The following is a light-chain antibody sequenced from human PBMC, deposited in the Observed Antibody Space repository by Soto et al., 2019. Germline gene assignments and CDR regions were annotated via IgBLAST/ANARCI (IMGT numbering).Light chain of an antibody. J-gene: IGKJ1*01. CDR2: DAS. Sequence: DIQMTQSPSSLSASVGDRVTITCRASQSISTYLNWYQRKPGKAPNLLIYDASSLQGGVPSRFSGSGSGTEFTLTISSLQPDDYATYYCQQYSSYSRTFGQGTMVDIK. V-gene: IGKV1-5*01. CDR1: QSISTY. CDR3: QQYSSYSRT.